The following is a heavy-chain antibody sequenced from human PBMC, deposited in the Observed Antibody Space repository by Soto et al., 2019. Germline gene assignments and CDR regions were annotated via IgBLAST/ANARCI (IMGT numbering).Heavy chain of an antibody. CDR3: ARATHYYDSSGYYDFDY. CDR2: IYYSGST. V-gene: IGHV4-30-4*01. Sequence: SETMSVTCTVSGGSIISGDCYWSRNSKPPGKGLEWIGYIYYSGSTYYNPSLKSRVTISVDTSKNQFSLKLSSVTAADTAVYYCARATHYYDSSGYYDFDYWGQGTLVTVSS. CDR1: GGSIISGDCY. D-gene: IGHD3-22*01. J-gene: IGHJ4*02.